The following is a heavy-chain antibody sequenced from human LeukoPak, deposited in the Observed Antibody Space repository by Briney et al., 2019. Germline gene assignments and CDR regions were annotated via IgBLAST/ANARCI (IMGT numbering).Heavy chain of an antibody. CDR1: GYSISSGYY. V-gene: IGHV4-38-2*02. D-gene: IGHD5-18*01. CDR3: ASGYSYGFYAFDI. J-gene: IGHJ3*02. Sequence: SETLSLTCTVPGYSISSGYYWGWIRQPPGKGLEWIGSIYHSGSTYYNPSLKSRVTISVDTSKNQFSLKLSSVTAADTAVYYCASGYSYGFYAFDIWGQGTMVTVSS. CDR2: IYHSGST.